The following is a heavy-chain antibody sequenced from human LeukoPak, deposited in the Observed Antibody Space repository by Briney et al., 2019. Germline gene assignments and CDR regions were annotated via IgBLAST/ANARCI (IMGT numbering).Heavy chain of an antibody. CDR1: GGSISSGGYS. CDR3: ASSSSWSEFDP. D-gene: IGHD6-13*01. Sequence: SQTLSLTCAVSGGSISSGGYSWSWIRQPPGKGLEWIGYIYHGGSTYYNPSLKSRVTISVDRSKNQFSLKLSSVTAADTAVYYCASSSSWSEFDPWGQGTLVTVSS. V-gene: IGHV4-30-2*01. CDR2: IYHGGST. J-gene: IGHJ5*02.